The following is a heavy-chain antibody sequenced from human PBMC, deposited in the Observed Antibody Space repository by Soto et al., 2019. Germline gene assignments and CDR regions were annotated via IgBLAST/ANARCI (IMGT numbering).Heavy chain of an antibody. Sequence: QVQLVESGGGVVQPGRSLRLSCAASGFTFSSYGMHWVRQAPGKGLEWVAVIWYDGSNKYYADSVKGRFTISRDNSKNTLYLQMNSLRAEDTAVYYCAIDYEYQLPPYYDYYGMDVWGQGTTVTVSS. V-gene: IGHV3-33*01. CDR2: IWYDGSNK. D-gene: IGHD2-2*01. CDR3: AIDYEYQLPPYYDYYGMDV. CDR1: GFTFSSYG. J-gene: IGHJ6*02.